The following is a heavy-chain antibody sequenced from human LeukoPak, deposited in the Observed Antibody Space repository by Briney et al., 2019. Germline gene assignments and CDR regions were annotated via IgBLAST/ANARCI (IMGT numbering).Heavy chain of an antibody. CDR1: GYTFTGYY. CDR3: ARVGVLRFLEWSLAFNP. V-gene: IGHV1-2*02. J-gene: IGHJ5*02. CDR2: INPNSGGT. Sequence: ASVKVSCKASGYTFTGYYMHWVRQAPGQGLEWMGWINPNSGGTNYAQKFQGRVTMTRDTSTSTAYMELSRLRSDDTAVYYCARVGVLRFLEWSLAFNPWGQGTLVTVSS. D-gene: IGHD3-3*01.